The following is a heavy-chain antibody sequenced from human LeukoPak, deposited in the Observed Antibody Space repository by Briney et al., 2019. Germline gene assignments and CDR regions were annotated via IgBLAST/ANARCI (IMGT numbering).Heavy chain of an antibody. D-gene: IGHD5-18*01. V-gene: IGHV1-2*02. CDR3: AREAQQGGDTYGEYGGFDY. CDR2: INPNSGGT. J-gene: IGHJ4*02. Sequence: ASVKVSCKASGYTFTGYFIHWVRQAPGQGLEWMGWINPNSGGTNYAQKFQGRVTMTRDTSISTAYMELSRLRSDDTALYYCAREAQQGGDTYGEYGGFDYGGQGTLVTVSS. CDR1: GYTFTGYF.